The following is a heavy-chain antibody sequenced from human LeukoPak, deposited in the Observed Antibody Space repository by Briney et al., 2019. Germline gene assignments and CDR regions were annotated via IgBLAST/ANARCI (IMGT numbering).Heavy chain of an antibody. CDR2: IYYSGST. CDR3: ARHQYGVHDAFDI. V-gene: IGHV4-59*08. D-gene: IGHD4-17*01. CDR1: GGSISSYY. Sequence: SETLSLTCTVSGGSISSYYWSWIRQPPGKGLEWIGYIYYSGSTNYNPSLKSRVTISVDTSKNQFSLKLSSVTAADTAVYYCARHQYGVHDAFDIWGQGTMATVSS. J-gene: IGHJ3*02.